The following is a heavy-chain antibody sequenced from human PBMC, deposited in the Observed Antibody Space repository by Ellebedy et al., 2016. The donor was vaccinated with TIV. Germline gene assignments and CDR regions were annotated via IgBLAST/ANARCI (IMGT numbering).Heavy chain of an antibody. D-gene: IGHD6-19*01. V-gene: IGHV4-30-4*01. CDR3: ARREGSGWYWYFDY. Sequence: MPSETLSLTCTVSGGSISSGHYYWSWLRQPPGKGLEWIGYIYYSGSTYYNPSLKSRVTISGDMSKNQFSLKLSSVTAADTAVYYCARREGSGWYWYFDYWGQGTLVTVSS. CDR2: IYYSGST. J-gene: IGHJ4*02. CDR1: GGSISSGHYY.